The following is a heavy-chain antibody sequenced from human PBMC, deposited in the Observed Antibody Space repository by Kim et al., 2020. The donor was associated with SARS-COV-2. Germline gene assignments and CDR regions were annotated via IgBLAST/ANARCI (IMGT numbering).Heavy chain of an antibody. CDR1: GFSFTTYD. V-gene: IGHV1-8*02. J-gene: IGHJ5*02. D-gene: IGHD2-2*01. CDR2: MNPNSGDS. Sequence: ASVKVSCKASGFSFTTYDINWVRQATGQGLEWMGWMNPNSGDSGYAQKFQGRVTMTRDTSISTAFMELSSLTSEDTAVYYCARDRASSRKGWFDPWGQGT. CDR3: ARDRASSRKGWFDP.